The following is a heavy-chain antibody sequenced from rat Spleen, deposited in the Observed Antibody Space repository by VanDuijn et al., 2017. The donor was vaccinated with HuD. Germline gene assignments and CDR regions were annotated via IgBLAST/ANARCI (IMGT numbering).Heavy chain of an antibody. CDR3: ARKGILRPGGYYFDY. Sequence: EVQLVESGGGLVQPGRSLKLSCAASGFTFSNYGMAWVSQTPTKGMEWVASITTGGGNTYYRDSVKGRFTISRDNAKNTQNLQMDRRRSKDTATYYCARKGILRPGGYYFDYWGQCVMVTVSS. D-gene: IGHD1-6*01. CDR2: ITTGGGNT. V-gene: IGHV5S14*01. CDR1: GFTFSNYG. J-gene: IGHJ2*01.